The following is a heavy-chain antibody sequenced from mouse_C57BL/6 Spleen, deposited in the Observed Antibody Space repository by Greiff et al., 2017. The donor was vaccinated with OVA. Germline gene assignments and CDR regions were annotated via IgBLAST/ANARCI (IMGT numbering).Heavy chain of an antibody. CDR3: ARSGDYDVVDY. J-gene: IGHJ2*01. D-gene: IGHD2-4*01. Sequence: VQLQQSGPELVKPGASVKISCKASGYTFTDYYMNWVKQSHGKSLEWIGDINPNNGGTSYNQKFKGKATLTVDKSSSTAYMELRSLTSEDSAVYYCARSGDYDVVDYWGQGTTLTVSS. V-gene: IGHV1-26*01. CDR1: GYTFTDYY. CDR2: INPNNGGT.